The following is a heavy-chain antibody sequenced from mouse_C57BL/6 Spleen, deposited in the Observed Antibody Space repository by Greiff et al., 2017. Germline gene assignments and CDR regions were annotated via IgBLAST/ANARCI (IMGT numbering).Heavy chain of an antibody. CDR2: IWGGGST. CDR3: AKHGDYDYDRGAMDY. J-gene: IGHJ4*01. D-gene: IGHD2-4*01. V-gene: IGHV2-9*01. Sequence: VMLVESGPGLVAPSQSLSITCTVSGFSFTSYGVDWVSQPPGKGLEWMGVIWGGGSTNDNSALMSRLSISKDNSKSQVFLKRNSLQTDDTAMYYCAKHGDYDYDRGAMDYWGQGTSVTVSS. CDR1: GFSFTSYG.